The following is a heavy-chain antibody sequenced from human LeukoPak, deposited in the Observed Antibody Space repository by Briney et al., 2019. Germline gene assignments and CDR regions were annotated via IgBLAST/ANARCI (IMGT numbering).Heavy chain of an antibody. CDR1: GYAFTGHY. V-gene: IGHV1-2*02. J-gene: IGHJ5*02. CDR2: IDPNSGGT. D-gene: IGHD6-6*01. Sequence: ASAKVSCKASGYAFTGHYMHWVRQAPGQGPEWMGWIDPNSGGTDYAQRCQGRVTMTRDTSINTIYMELSSLRSDDTAVYYCARERVSVAGWFDPWGQGTLVTVSS. CDR3: ARERVSVAGWFDP.